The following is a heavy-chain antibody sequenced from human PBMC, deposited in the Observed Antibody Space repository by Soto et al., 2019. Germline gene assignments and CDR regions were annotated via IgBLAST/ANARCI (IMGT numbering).Heavy chain of an antibody. CDR1: SGSLSGYY. CDR2: ISPSGTT. CDR3: ARGRKDYSSSWYVG. D-gene: IGHD6-13*01. Sequence: SETLSLTCSLYSGSLSGYYWSWIRQPPGKGLEWIGEISPSGTTNYSPSLKSRVSISVDTSKNQFSLKLSSVTAADTAVYYCARGRKDYSSSWYVGWGQGTLVTVSS. V-gene: IGHV4-34*01. J-gene: IGHJ4*02.